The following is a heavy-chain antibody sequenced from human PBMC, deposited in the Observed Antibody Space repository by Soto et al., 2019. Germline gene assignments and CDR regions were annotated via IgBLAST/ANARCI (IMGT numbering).Heavy chain of an antibody. CDR1: GFTFGSHW. CDR3: TRTVVRYFDS. CDR2: INPAGNEK. D-gene: IGHD2-15*01. J-gene: IGHJ4*02. V-gene: IGHV3-7*01. Sequence: EAHLEESGGGLVPPGGSLTLSCGASGFTFGSHWMSWVRRAPGKGLEWVANINPAGNEKYYVDSLEGRFTVSRDNANNFLFLQMSSLRAEDSAVYYCTRTVVRYFDSCGQGTLVTVSS.